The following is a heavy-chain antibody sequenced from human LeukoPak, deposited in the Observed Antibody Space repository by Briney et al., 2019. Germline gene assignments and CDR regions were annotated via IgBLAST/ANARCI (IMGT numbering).Heavy chain of an antibody. CDR1: GFTFSSYA. CDR3: TNNFDY. V-gene: IGHV3-23*01. J-gene: IGHJ4*02. Sequence: GGSLRLSCAASGFTFSSYAMSWVRQAPGKGLEWVSGISGSGPYTFYTDSVKGRFTISRDSSKNTLYLQMNSLRAEDTAVYYCTNNFDYWGQGTLVTVSS. CDR2: ISGSGPYT.